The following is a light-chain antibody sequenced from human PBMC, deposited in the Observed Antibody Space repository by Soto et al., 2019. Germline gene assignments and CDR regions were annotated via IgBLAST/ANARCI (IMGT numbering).Light chain of an antibody. CDR3: QQYGYSPIT. V-gene: IGKV3-20*01. Sequence: EFVLTQSPGPLSLSPGERATLSCRSSQTVRNNYLAWYQQKPGQAPRLIIYDASSRATGIPDRFSGGGSGTDFILTISRLEPEDVAVYYCQQYGYSPITFGQGTRLEIK. CDR1: QTVRNNY. CDR2: DAS. J-gene: IGKJ5*01.